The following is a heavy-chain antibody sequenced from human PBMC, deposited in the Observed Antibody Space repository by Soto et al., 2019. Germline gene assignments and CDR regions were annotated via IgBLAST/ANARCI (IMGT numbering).Heavy chain of an antibody. CDR1: GFTFSSYE. J-gene: IGHJ6*02. V-gene: IGHV3-48*03. Sequence: GGSLRLSCAASGFTFSSYEMNWVRQAPGKGLEWLSYISTSSNAIYYADSVKGRFTISRDNAKNSLYLQLSSLRAEDTAVYYCARESCSSTSCSTRYGLDVWGQGTTVTVSS. CDR3: ARESCSSTSCSTRYGLDV. CDR2: ISTSSNAI. D-gene: IGHD2-2*01.